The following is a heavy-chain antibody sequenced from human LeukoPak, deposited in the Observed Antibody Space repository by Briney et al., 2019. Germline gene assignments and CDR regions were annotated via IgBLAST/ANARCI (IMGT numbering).Heavy chain of an antibody. D-gene: IGHD3-9*01. V-gene: IGHV3-30*04. J-gene: IGHJ4*02. CDR1: GFTFSSYA. Sequence: GGSLRLSCAASGFTFSSYAMHWVRQAPGKGLEWMAVISYDGSNKYYADSVKGRFTISRDNSKNTLYLQMNSLRAEDTAVYYCASLALRYFDWLSSSPSYDYWGQGTLVTVSS. CDR3: ASLALRYFDWLSSSPSYDY. CDR2: ISYDGSNK.